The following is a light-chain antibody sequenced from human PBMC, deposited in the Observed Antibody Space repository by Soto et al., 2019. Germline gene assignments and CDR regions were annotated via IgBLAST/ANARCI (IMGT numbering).Light chain of an antibody. Sequence: DIQMTQSPSSLSASVGDRVTITCRTSQNIATYLNWYQQKPGTAPKLLIFAASNLKSGVPSRFSGSGSGTDFTLTINRLQLEDFASYYCQQSNRNSVPTFGGGTKVEIK. CDR3: QQSNRNSVPT. CDR1: QNIATY. J-gene: IGKJ4*01. CDR2: AAS. V-gene: IGKV1-39*01.